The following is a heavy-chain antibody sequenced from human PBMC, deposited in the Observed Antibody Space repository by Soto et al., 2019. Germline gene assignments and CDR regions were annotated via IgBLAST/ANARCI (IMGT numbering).Heavy chain of an antibody. D-gene: IGHD3-22*01. J-gene: IGHJ4*02. V-gene: IGHV3-30-3*01. CDR1: GFTFSSYA. CDR2: ISYDGSNK. Sequence: GGSLRLSCAASGFTFSSYAMHWVRQAPGKGLEWVAVISYDGSNKYYADSVKGRFTISRDNSKNTLYLQMNSLRAEDTAVYYCVYDSSGYYSSRFDYWGQGTLVTVSS. CDR3: VYDSSGYYSSRFDY.